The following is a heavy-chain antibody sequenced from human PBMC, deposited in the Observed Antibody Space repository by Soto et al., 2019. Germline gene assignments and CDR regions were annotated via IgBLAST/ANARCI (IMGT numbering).Heavy chain of an antibody. D-gene: IGHD6-6*01. J-gene: IGHJ3*02. V-gene: IGHV1-69*01. CDR1: GGTFSSYA. Sequence: QVQLVQSGAEVKKPGSSVKVSCKASGGTFSSYAISWVRQAPGQGLEWMGGIIPIFGTANYAQKFQGRVTITADEXXXXXXXXXXXXXXXXXXVYYCARGVRSIAARPDAFDIWGQGTMVTVSS. CDR2: IIPIFGTA. CDR3: ARGVRSIAARPDAFDI.